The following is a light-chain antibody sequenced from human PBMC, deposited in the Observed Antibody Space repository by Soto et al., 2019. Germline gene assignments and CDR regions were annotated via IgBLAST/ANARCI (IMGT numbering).Light chain of an antibody. CDR2: EVS. V-gene: IGLV2-8*01. Sequence: QSALTQPPSASGSPGQSVTISCTGTSSDVGGYNYVSWYQQHPGKAPKFMIYEVSKRPSGVSDRFSGSKSGNTASLTVSGLQTEDEADYYCSSYAGSNNWVFGGGTKVTVL. J-gene: IGLJ3*02. CDR1: SSDVGGYNY. CDR3: SSYAGSNNWV.